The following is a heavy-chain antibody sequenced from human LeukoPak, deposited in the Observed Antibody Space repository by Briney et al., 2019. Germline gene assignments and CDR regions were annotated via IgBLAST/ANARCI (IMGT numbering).Heavy chain of an antibody. Sequence: GGSRRLSCAASGFTFSSYAMHWVRQAPGKGLEWVAVISYDGSNKYYADSVKGRFTISRDNSRSTLYLQMNSLRPEDTAIYYCAREGYYGSGSPPSLYFDYWGQGTLVTVSS. CDR1: GFTFSSYA. D-gene: IGHD3-10*01. CDR3: AREGYYGSGSPPSLYFDY. CDR2: ISYDGSNK. V-gene: IGHV3-30-3*01. J-gene: IGHJ4*02.